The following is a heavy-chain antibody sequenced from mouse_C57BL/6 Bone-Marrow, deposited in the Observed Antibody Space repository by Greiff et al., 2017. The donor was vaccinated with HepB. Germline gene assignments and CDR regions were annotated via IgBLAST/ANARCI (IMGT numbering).Heavy chain of an antibody. J-gene: IGHJ4*01. Sequence: QVQLQQPGAELVKPGASVKMSCKASGYTFTSYWITWVKQRPGQGLEWIGDIYPGSGSTNYNEKFKSKATLTVDTSSSTAYMQLSSLTSEDSAVYYCARVLYIEGCMDYWGQGTSVTVSS. CDR3: ARVLYIEGCMDY. V-gene: IGHV1-55*01. D-gene: IGHD3-3*01. CDR1: GYTFTSYW. CDR2: IYPGSGST.